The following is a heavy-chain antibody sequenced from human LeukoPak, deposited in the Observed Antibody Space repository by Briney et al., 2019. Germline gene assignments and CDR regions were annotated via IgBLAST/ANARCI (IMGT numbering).Heavy chain of an antibody. J-gene: IGHJ6*03. D-gene: IGHD2/OR15-2a*01. CDR3: ARFSEVYYYVDV. V-gene: IGHV3-21*01. CDR1: GFTFDTYN. Sequence: GGSLRLPCATSGFTFDTYNLNWVRQAPGKGLEWVATIRSYSSYIHYADSVKGRFSASRDDAKRSLYLQMSSLRAEDTAVYYCARFSEVYYYVDVWGTGTTVTVSS. CDR2: IRSYSSYI.